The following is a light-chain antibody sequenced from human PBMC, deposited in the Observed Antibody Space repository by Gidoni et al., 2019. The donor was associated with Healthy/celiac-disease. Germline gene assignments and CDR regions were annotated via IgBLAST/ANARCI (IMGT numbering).Light chain of an antibody. V-gene: IGLV3-1*01. CDR1: KLGDKY. CDR2: QDS. CDR3: QAWDSSIVV. Sequence: SYELTQPPSVSVSPGQTASITCSGDKLGDKYACWYQQKPGQSPVLVIYQDSKRPSGIPERFSGSNSGNTATLTISGTQAMDEADYYCQAWDSSIVVFGGGTKLXV. J-gene: IGLJ2*01.